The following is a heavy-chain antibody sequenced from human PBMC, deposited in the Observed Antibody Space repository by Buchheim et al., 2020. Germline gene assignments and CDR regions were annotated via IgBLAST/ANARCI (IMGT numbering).Heavy chain of an antibody. Sequence: EVQLLESGGGLVQPGGSLRLSCAASGFTFNHYGMSWVRQTPGRGLEWVSIITGSGDRADYAESVKGRFTISRENDKNTLYLQMNSLSAEDTAVYYCAKGLVWGTIDSWGQGAL. CDR1: GFTFNHYG. D-gene: IGHD3-16*01. CDR3: AKGLVWGTIDS. V-gene: IGHV3-23*01. CDR2: ITGSGDRA. J-gene: IGHJ4*02.